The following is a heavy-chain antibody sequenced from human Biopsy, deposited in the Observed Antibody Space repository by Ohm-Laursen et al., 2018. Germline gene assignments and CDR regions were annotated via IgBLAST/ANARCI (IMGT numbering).Heavy chain of an antibody. CDR1: GGSISNYF. CDR3: ALGGGSYVNFDY. V-gene: IGHV4-59*01. D-gene: IGHD1-26*01. Sequence: GTLSLTCTVSGGSISNYFWTWIRQPPGKGLEWIGYFRFEDRTSYNSSLKSRVTISADTSKNQFSLRLSSVTAADTAVYYCALGGGSYVNFDYWGQGTLVTVSS. CDR2: FRFEDRT. J-gene: IGHJ4*02.